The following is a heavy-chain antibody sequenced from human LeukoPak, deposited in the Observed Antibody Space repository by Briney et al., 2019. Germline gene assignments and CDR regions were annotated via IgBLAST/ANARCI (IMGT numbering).Heavy chain of an antibody. Sequence: TGGSLRLSCAASGFTLSSYAMSWGRQAPGKGLEWVSAISGSGGSTYYADSVKGRFTISRDNSKNTLYLQMNSLRAEDTAVYYCEKGHGDSRGYYKYQFDYWGQGSLVTVSS. CDR1: GFTLSSYA. D-gene: IGHD3-22*01. V-gene: IGHV3-23*01. CDR3: EKGHGDSRGYYKYQFDY. J-gene: IGHJ4*02. CDR2: ISGSGGST.